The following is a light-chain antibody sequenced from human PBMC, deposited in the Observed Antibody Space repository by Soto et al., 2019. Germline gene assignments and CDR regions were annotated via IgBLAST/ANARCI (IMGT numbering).Light chain of an antibody. CDR1: QSVSSSY. CDR3: QQYGSSPWT. V-gene: IGKV3-20*01. CDR2: GAS. J-gene: IGKJ1*01. Sequence: EIAVTQSPVSLSLSLGERATLSCRASQSVSSSYLAWYQQKPGQAPRLLIYGASSRATGIPDRFSGSGSGTDFTLTSSSLEPEDFAVYYCQQYGSSPWTCGQGTKGDI.